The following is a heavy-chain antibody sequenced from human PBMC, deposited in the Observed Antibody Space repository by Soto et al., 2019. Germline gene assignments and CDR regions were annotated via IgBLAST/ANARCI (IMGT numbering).Heavy chain of an antibody. J-gene: IGHJ5*02. CDR2: INHSGST. D-gene: IGHD3-10*01. CDR1: GGSCGGYD. Sequence: SETLSLTCAVDGGSCGGYDWRWIRQPPGKGLEWIGEINHSGSTNYNPSLKSRVTISVDTSKNQFSLKLSSVTAADTAVYYCAREARITMVRGVRNNWFDPWGQGTLVTAPQ. V-gene: IGHV4-34*01. CDR3: AREARITMVRGVRNNWFDP.